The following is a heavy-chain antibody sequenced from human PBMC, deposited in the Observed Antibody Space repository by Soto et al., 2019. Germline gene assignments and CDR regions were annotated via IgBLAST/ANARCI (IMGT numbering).Heavy chain of an antibody. CDR3: AKGARDVDS. V-gene: IGHV3-23*01. Sequence: EVQLLESGGGVVQPGGSLRLSCAASGFTFSSQTMSWVRQAPGKGLEWVSVISSSGSTSYTDSVEGRFTISKDSSKNTLYLQLNSLRVEDTAVYYCAKGARDVDSWGQGTLVTVSS. CDR2: ISSSGST. J-gene: IGHJ4*02. D-gene: IGHD5-12*01. CDR1: GFTFSSQT.